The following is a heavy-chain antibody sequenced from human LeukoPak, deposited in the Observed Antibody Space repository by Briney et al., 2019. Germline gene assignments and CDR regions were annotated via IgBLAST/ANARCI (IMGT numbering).Heavy chain of an antibody. Sequence: PGASVKVPCKASGYTFTGYYMHWVRQAPGQGLEWMGWINPNSGGTNYAQKFQGRVTMTRDTSISTAYMELSRLRSDDTAVYYCARDPGYCSSTSCYHYYYYYYMDVWGKGTTVTVSS. D-gene: IGHD2-2*03. V-gene: IGHV1-2*02. CDR1: GYTFTGYY. CDR2: INPNSGGT. CDR3: ARDPGYCSSTSCYHYYYYYYMDV. J-gene: IGHJ6*03.